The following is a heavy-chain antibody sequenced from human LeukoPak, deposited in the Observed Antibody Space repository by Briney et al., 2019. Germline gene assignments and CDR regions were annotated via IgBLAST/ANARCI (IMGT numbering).Heavy chain of an antibody. J-gene: IGHJ4*02. D-gene: IGHD5-18*01. Sequence: SVKVSCKASGGTFSSYAISWVRQATGQGLEWMGGIIPIFGTANYAQKFQGRVTITADKSTSTAYMELSSLRSEDTAVYYCARVRKDTAMVFDYWGQGTLVTVSS. CDR2: IIPIFGTA. CDR1: GGTFSSYA. V-gene: IGHV1-69*06. CDR3: ARVRKDTAMVFDY.